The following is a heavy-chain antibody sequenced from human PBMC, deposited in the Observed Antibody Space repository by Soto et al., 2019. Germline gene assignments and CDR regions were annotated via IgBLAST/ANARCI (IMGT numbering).Heavy chain of an antibody. Sequence: REAPRHSCTASGGTLSRYWMHLGRQAPGKGLVWGSRIYSDGSSTFYADSVKGRFTISRENATKTLYLYMNSVIPEDTAVYYCASGGTWATDYWGERTLVTGSS. CDR2: IYSDGSST. CDR3: ASGGTWATDY. J-gene: IGHJ4*02. CDR1: GGTLSRYW. D-gene: IGHD2-15*01. V-gene: IGHV3-74*01.